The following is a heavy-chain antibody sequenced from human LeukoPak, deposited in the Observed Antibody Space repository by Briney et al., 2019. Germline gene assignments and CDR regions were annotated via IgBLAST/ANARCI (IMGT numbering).Heavy chain of an antibody. D-gene: IGHD3-10*01. CDR1: GFTFSSYS. J-gene: IGHJ4*02. CDR3: AKGWRAKYYYGSGPGNFDY. CDR2: ISSSSSTI. Sequence: PGGSLRLSCAASGFTFSSYSMNWVRQAPGKGLEWVSYISSSSSTIYYADSVKGRFTISRDNAKHSLYLQMDSLRLEDTALYYCAKGWRAKYYYGSGPGNFDYWGQGTLVTVSS. V-gene: IGHV3-48*04.